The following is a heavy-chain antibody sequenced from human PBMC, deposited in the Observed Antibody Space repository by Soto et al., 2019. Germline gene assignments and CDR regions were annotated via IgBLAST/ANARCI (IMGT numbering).Heavy chain of an antibody. D-gene: IGHD3-10*01. CDR2: ISADSKTT. V-gene: IGHV1-18*01. J-gene: IGHJ4*02. CDR1: GYIFSSYG. CDR3: ARDLSQFLWFGDSFDY. Sequence: QVQLVQSGAEVKKPGASVKVSCKASGYIFSSYGINWIRQAPGQGLEWMGWISADSKTTDYAQNFQDRVTVTTDTSTSTSYMELRSLRSDDTAIYYCARDLSQFLWFGDSFDYWGQGTLVTVSS.